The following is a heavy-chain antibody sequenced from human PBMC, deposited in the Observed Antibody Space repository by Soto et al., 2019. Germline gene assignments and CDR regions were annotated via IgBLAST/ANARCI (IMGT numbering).Heavy chain of an antibody. CDR3: ARAEGYYYGMDV. CDR2: ISSSGSTI. J-gene: IGHJ6*02. V-gene: IGHV3-48*03. CDR1: GFTISSYE. Sequence: GSLRLSCAASGFTISSYEMNWVRQAPGKGLEWVSYISSSGSTIYYADSVKGRFTISRDNAKNSLYLQMNSLRAEDTAVYYCARAEGYYYGMDVWGQGTTVTVSS.